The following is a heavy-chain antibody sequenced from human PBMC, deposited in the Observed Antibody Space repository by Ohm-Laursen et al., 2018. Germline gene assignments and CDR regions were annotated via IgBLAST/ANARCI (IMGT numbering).Heavy chain of an antibody. CDR1: GFTVSNNY. Sequence: SLRLSCAASGFTVSNNYMSWVRQAPGKGLEWVSVIYSGGGTNYADSVKGQFTISRDNSKNTLYLQMNSLRAEDAAVYYCAKGTYYYDSSGYYYFDYWGQGTLVTVSS. CDR2: IYSGGGT. CDR3: AKGTYYYDSSGYYYFDY. D-gene: IGHD3-22*01. V-gene: IGHV3-53*05. J-gene: IGHJ4*02.